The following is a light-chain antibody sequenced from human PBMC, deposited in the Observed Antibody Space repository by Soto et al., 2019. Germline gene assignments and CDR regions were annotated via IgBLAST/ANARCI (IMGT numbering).Light chain of an antibody. CDR2: DTS. V-gene: IGKV3-15*01. CDR3: QQYYTGRSFT. J-gene: IGKJ5*01. CDR1: QNILSR. Sequence: EIVMTQSPATLSVSPGDRATLSCRASQNILSRLAWYQHQPGQVPRVLIYDTSIRAAGVQARCSGSGSGTAFILTISSVQYDDSAVYSCQQYYTGRSFTFGQATRLETK.